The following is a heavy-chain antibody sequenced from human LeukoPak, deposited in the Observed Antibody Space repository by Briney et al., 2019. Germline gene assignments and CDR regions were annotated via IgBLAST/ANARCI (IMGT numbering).Heavy chain of an antibody. D-gene: IGHD3-16*01. CDR1: GFTFSSYE. Sequence: GGSLRLSCAASGFTFSSYEINWVRQAPGKGLEWVSYISSSGSTIYYADSVKGRFTISRDNAKNTLYLQMNSVRAEDTAVYYCARSSFPYYFDYWGQGTLVTVSS. V-gene: IGHV3-48*03. CDR2: ISSSGSTI. CDR3: ARSSFPYYFDY. J-gene: IGHJ4*02.